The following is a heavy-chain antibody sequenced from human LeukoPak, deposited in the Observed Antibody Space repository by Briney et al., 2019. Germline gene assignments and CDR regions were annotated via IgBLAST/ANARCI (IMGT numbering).Heavy chain of an antibody. Sequence: SQTLSVTCAISGDSVSSNSAAWYWIRQSPSRGLEWLGRTYYRSRWYSDYAVSVKSRITISPDTSNNQFSLQLNTVTPDDTAVYYCARVGSSWYFDCWGQGTLVTVSS. CDR2: TYYRSRWYS. CDR3: ARVGSSWYFDC. J-gene: IGHJ4*02. CDR1: GDSVSSNSAA. D-gene: IGHD6-13*01. V-gene: IGHV6-1*01.